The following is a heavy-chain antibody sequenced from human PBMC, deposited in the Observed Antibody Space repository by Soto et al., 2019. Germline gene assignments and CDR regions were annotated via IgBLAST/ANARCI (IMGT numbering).Heavy chain of an antibody. J-gene: IGHJ3*02. D-gene: IGHD5-12*01. V-gene: IGHV3-30*18. CDR1: GFTFSSYG. CDR3: AKDGVATIVDAFDI. Sequence: GGSLRLSCAASGFTFSSYGMHWVRQAPGKGLEWVAVISYGGSNKYYADSVKVLFTISRDNSKNTLYLQMNSLRAEDTAVYYCAKDGVATIVDAFDIWGQGTMVTVSS. CDR2: ISYGGSNK.